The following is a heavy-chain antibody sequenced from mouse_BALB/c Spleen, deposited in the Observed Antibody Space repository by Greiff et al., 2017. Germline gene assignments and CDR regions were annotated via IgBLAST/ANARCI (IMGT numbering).Heavy chain of an antibody. J-gene: IGHJ2*01. CDR2: IWSGGST. CDR3: ARNYYGNYFDY. CDR1: GFSLTSYG. D-gene: IGHD1-1*02. Sequence: VKLMESGPGLVQPSQSLSITCTVTGFSLTSYGVHWVRQSPGKGLEWLGVIWSGGSTDYNAAFISRLSISKDNSKSQVFFKMNSLQANDTAIYYCARNYYGNYFDYWGQGTTLTVSS. V-gene: IGHV2-2*02.